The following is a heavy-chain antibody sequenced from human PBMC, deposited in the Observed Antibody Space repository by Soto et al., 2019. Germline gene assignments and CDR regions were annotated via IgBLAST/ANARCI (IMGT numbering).Heavy chain of an antibody. D-gene: IGHD2-2*01. V-gene: IGHV4-34*01. J-gene: IGHJ4*02. CDR3: ARKISTAGHFDY. CDR2: INHSGST. Sequence: SETLSLTCAVYGGSSSGYYWSWIRQPPGKGLEWIGEINHSGSTNYNPSLKSRVTISVDTSKNQFSLKLSSVTAADTAVYYCARKISTAGHFDYWGQGTLVTVSS. CDR1: GGSSSGYY.